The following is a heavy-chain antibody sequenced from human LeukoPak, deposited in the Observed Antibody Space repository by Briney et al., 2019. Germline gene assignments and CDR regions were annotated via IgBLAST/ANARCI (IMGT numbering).Heavy chain of an antibody. J-gene: IGHJ4*02. CDR1: GFPFSGAY. Sequence: PGGSLRLSCTASGFPFSGAYMSWVRQAPGEGLGWVGITKSKAGGETTDFAAPVKGRFAISRDDSRNTVYLQMNSLTTEDTAVYYCTTDPDNSGGDGDFDYWAREPWSPSPQ. D-gene: IGHD2-21*01. CDR3: TTDPDNSGGDGDFDY. V-gene: IGHV3-15*01. CDR2: TKSKAGGETT.